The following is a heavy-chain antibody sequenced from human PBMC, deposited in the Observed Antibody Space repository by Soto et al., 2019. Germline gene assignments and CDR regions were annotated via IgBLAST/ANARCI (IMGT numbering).Heavy chain of an antibody. CDR1: GYTFTDYY. Sequence: QVQLVQSGAEVKKPGASVKVSCKASGYTFTDYYMHWVRQAPGQGLEWLGCINPYTGGTNYAHKFQDRVTLTRDTSISTADLDLSRLTSDDTAGYYCARDPIGGGAPYYCDYWGQGTLVTASS. J-gene: IGHJ4*02. V-gene: IGHV1-2*02. D-gene: IGHD3-16*01. CDR3: ARDPIGGGAPYYCDY. CDR2: INPYTGGT.